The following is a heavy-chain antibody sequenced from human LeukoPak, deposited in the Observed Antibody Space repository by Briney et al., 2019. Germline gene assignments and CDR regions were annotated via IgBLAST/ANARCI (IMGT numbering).Heavy chain of an antibody. D-gene: IGHD6-13*01. CDR2: IYYSGYT. J-gene: IGHJ4*02. V-gene: IGHV4-59*12. Sequence: PSETLSLTCTVSGGSISSYYWSWIRQPPGKGLEWIGYIYYSGYTNYNPSLKSRVTISVDTSKNQFSLKLSSVTAADTAVYYCARYTGYSSSWYFDYWGRGNLVTVSS. CDR3: ARYTGYSSSWYFDY. CDR1: GGSISSYY.